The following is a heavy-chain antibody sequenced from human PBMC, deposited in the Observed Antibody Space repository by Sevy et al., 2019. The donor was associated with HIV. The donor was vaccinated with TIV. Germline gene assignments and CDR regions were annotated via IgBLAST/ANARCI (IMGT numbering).Heavy chain of an antibody. CDR2: INSDGSST. D-gene: IGHD2-15*01. CDR1: GFTFSSYW. J-gene: IGHJ4*02. V-gene: IGHV3-74*01. CDR3: ARDGDSVVVVAAFYFDY. Sequence: GGSLRLSCAASGFTFSSYWMHWVRQAPGKGLVWVSRINSDGSSTSYADSVKGRFTISRDNAKNTLYLQMNSLRAEDTAVYYCARDGDSVVVVAAFYFDYWGLGTLVTVSS.